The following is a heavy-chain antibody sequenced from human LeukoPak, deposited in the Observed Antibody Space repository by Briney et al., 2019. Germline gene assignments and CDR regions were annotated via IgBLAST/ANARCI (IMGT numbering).Heavy chain of an antibody. Sequence: GGSLRLSCAASGFTFSTYWMHWVRQAPGKGLVWVSRINPDGSSTNYADSVKGRFTISRDNAKNSLYLRMNSLRAEDTAVYYCARDRVGGYDSDFDYWGQGTLVTVSS. J-gene: IGHJ4*02. CDR1: GFTFSTYW. V-gene: IGHV3-74*01. CDR2: INPDGSST. D-gene: IGHD5-12*01. CDR3: ARDRVGGYDSDFDY.